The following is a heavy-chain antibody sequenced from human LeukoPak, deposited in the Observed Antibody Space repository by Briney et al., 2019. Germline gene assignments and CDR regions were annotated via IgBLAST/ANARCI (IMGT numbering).Heavy chain of an antibody. V-gene: IGHV4-4*07. CDR3: ARALFSGYSSSWYPFDP. CDR1: GGSISSYY. J-gene: IGHJ5*02. CDR2: IYTSGST. Sequence: SETLSLTCTVSGGSISSYYWSWIRQPAGKGLEWIGRIYTSGSTNYNPSLKSRVTMSVDTSKNQFSLKLSSVTAADTAVYYCARALFSGYSSSWYPFDPWGQGTLVTVSS. D-gene: IGHD6-13*01.